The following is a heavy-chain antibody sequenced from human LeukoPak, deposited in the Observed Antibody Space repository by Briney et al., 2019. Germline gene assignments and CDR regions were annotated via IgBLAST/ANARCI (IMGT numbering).Heavy chain of an antibody. CDR2: IYTSGST. D-gene: IGHD1-7*01. J-gene: IGHJ4*02. CDR3: ARNRNWNYYFDY. V-gene: IGHV4-61*02. CDR1: GGSISSGTYY. Sequence: PSETLSLTCTVSGGSISSGTYYWSWIRQPAGKGLEWIGRIYTSGSTNYNPSLKSRVTISVDTSKNQFSLKLSSVTAADTAVYYCARNRNWNYYFDYWGQGTLLTVSS.